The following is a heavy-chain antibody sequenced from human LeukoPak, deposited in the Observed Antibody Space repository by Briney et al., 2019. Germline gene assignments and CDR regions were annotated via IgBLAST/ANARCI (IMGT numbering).Heavy chain of an antibody. D-gene: IGHD3-3*01. Sequence: SETLSLTCTVSGGSISGSSYYWGWIRQPPGKGLEWIGEINHSGSTNYNPSLKSRVTISVDTSKNQFSLKLSSVTAADTAVYYCARAPRSGYLDYWGQGTLVTVSS. V-gene: IGHV4-39*07. CDR3: ARAPRSGYLDY. CDR2: INHSGST. J-gene: IGHJ4*02. CDR1: GGSISGSSYY.